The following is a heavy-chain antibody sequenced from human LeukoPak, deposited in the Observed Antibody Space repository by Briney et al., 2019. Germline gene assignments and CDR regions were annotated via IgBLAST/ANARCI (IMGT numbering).Heavy chain of an antibody. CDR2: ISGSGGST. CDR1: GFTFSSSA. CDR3: ARVGYCSGGSCYVPFDY. Sequence: GGSLRLSCAASGFTFSSSAMSWVRQAPGKGLEWVSAISGSGGSTYYADSVKGRFTISRDNSKNTLYVQMNSLRAEDTAVYYCARVGYCSGGSCYVPFDYWAREPWSPSPQ. D-gene: IGHD2-15*01. V-gene: IGHV3-23*01. J-gene: IGHJ4*02.